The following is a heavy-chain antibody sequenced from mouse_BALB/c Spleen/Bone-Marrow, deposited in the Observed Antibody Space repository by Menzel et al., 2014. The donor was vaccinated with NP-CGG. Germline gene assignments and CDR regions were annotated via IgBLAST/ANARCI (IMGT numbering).Heavy chain of an antibody. D-gene: IGHD4-1*01. J-gene: IGHJ4*01. Sequence: VQLQQSGAELVKPGASVKLSCTASGFNIKDSYMHWVKQRPEQGLEWIGRIDPANGNTKCDPKFQGKVTITADTSSNTAYLQLSSLTSEDTAVYYCARWEYYAMDYWGQGTSVTVSS. CDR2: IDPANGNT. CDR3: ARWEYYAMDY. CDR1: GFNIKDSY. V-gene: IGHV14-3*02.